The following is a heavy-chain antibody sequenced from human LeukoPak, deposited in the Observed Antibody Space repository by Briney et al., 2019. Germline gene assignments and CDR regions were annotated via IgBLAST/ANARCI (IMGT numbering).Heavy chain of an antibody. V-gene: IGHV3-30-3*01. CDR1: GFTFSSYA. D-gene: IGHD5-18*01. Sequence: PGGSLRLSCAAPGFTFSSYAMHWVRQAPGKGLEWVAVISYDGSNKYYADSVKGRFTISRDNSKNTLYLQMNSLRAEDTAVYYCARIQLTGAYWGQGTLVTVSS. CDR2: ISYDGSNK. J-gene: IGHJ4*02. CDR3: ARIQLTGAY.